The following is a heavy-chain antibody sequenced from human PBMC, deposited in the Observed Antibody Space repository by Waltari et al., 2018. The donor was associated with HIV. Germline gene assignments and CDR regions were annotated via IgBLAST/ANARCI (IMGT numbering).Heavy chain of an antibody. J-gene: IGHJ4*02. CDR3: IRDMFGEYDY. CDR2: MNEDGNRI. D-gene: IGHD3-10*02. Sequence: EVQLEESGGASVQPGGSLRLSCAASGFSISRYWMHWVRQTPGKGLVWVSRMNEDGNRIYYAGSVRGRFTISRDSAKNTLFLQMNSLRDEDTAMYYCIRDMFGEYDYWGQGALVTVSS. V-gene: IGHV3-74*01. CDR1: GFSISRYW.